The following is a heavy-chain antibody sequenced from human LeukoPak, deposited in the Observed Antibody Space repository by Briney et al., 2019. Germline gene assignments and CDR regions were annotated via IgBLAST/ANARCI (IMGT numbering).Heavy chain of an antibody. CDR3: ATETRLDFWSGTHY. CDR2: FDPEDGET. V-gene: IGHV1-24*01. Sequence: RVAPVKVSCKVSGYTLTELSMHWVRQAPGKGLEWMGGFDPEDGETIYVQKFQGRVTMTEDTSTDTAYMELSSLRSEDTVVYYCATETRLDFWSGTHYWGQETLVTVSS. J-gene: IGHJ4*02. D-gene: IGHD3-3*01. CDR1: GYTLTELS.